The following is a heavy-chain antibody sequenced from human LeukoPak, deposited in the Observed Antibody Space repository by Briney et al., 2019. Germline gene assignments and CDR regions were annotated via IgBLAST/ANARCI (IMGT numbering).Heavy chain of an antibody. CDR1: GFSFISYW. CDR2: IYPGDSDT. CDR3: ARHRPNDVDLYYFDP. Sequence: GESLKISCKGSGFSFISYWIGWVRQMPGKGLEWMGIIYPGDSDTRYSPSFQGQVTISADKSISTAYLQWSSLKASDTAMYYCARHRPNDVDLYYFDPWGQGTLVTVSS. D-gene: IGHD6-6*01. V-gene: IGHV5-51*01. J-gene: IGHJ4*02.